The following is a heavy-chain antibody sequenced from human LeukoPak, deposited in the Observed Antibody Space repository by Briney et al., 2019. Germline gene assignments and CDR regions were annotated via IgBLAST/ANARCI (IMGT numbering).Heavy chain of an antibody. J-gene: IGHJ4*02. CDR1: GFTFSSCA. CDR2: ISYDGSNK. V-gene: IGHV3-30-3*01. CDR3: ARDYGSFDY. Sequence: GGSLRLSCAASGFTFSSCAMHWVRQAPGRGLEWVAVISYDGSNKYYADSVKGRFTISRDNSKNTLYLQMNSLRAEDTAVYYCARDYGSFDYWGQGTLVTVSS. D-gene: IGHD4-17*01.